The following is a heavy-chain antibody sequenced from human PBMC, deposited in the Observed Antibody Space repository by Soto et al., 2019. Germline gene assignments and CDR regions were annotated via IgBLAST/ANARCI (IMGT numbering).Heavy chain of an antibody. V-gene: IGHV1-2*02. CDR1: GYTFTDDY. CDR3: ARVRAVPASFNP. Sequence: ASVKVSCKASGYTFTDDYLHWVLQAPGQGLEWMGWISPNSGATNYAQKFQGRVTMTRDTSISTAYMEVRSLRSDDTAMYYCARVRAVPASFNPWGQGTLVTVSS. CDR2: ISPNSGAT. J-gene: IGHJ5*02. D-gene: IGHD6-19*01.